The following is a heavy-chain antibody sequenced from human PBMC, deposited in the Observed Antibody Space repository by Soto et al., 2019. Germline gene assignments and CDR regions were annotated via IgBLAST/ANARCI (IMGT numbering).Heavy chain of an antibody. Sequence: ASVKVSCKASGYTFTSYYMHWVRQAPGQGLEWMGIINPSGGSTSYAQKFQGRVTMTRDTSTSAVYMELSSLRSEDTAVYYCARETPRGYYDSSGYPTYAFDIWGQGTMVTVSS. CDR3: ARETPRGYYDSSGYPTYAFDI. CDR2: INPSGGST. CDR1: GYTFTSYY. D-gene: IGHD3-22*01. V-gene: IGHV1-46*01. J-gene: IGHJ3*02.